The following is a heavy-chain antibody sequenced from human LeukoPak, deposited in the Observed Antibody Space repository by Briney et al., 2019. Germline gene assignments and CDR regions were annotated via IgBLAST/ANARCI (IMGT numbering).Heavy chain of an antibody. CDR3: ARVVSPSRRYYFDY. V-gene: IGHV1-18*01. CDR1: GYTFTSYG. D-gene: IGHD3-10*01. CDR2: ISAYNGNT. J-gene: IGHJ4*02. Sequence: ASVKVSCKASGYTFTSYGISWVRQAPGQGLGWMGWISAYNGNTNYAQKLQGRVTMTTDTSTSTAYMKLRSLRSDDTAVYYCARVVSPSRRYYFDYWGQGTLVTVSS.